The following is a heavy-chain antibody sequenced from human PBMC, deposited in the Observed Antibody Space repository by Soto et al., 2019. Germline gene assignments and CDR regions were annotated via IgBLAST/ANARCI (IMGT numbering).Heavy chain of an antibody. D-gene: IGHD3-10*02. J-gene: IGHJ4*02. CDR1: GYTLTAYY. V-gene: IGHV1-46*01. Sequence: ASVKVSCKASGYTLTAYYIHWVRQAPGQGREWMGIMNPGDGSTRYAQMFQGRVTMIRDTSTSTIYMELSSLRSEDTAVYYCARSYVQNRPIDYWGQGTLVTVSS. CDR3: ARSYVQNRPIDY. CDR2: MNPGDGST.